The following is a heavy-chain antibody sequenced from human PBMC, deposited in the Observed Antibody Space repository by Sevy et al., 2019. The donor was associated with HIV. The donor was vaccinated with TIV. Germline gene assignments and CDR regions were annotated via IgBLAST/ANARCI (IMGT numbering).Heavy chain of an antibody. D-gene: IGHD5-18*01. V-gene: IGHV1-24*01. CDR1: GYTLTELS. Sequence: ASVKVSCKVSGYTLTELSMHWVRQAPGKGLEWMGGFDPEDGETIYAQKFQGRVTMTEDTSTDTAYMELSSLRSEDTAVYYCATAAVPFGGYSYRSAFYWGQGTLVTVSS. CDR3: ATAAVPFGGYSYRSAFY. J-gene: IGHJ4*02. CDR2: FDPEDGET.